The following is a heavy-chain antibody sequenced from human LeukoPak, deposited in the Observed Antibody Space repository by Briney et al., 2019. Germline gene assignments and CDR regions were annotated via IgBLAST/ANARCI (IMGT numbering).Heavy chain of an antibody. Sequence: SVKVSCKAAGGTFSSYAISWVRQAPGQGLEWMGGIIPIFGTANYAQKFQGRVTITADESTSTAYMELGSLRSEDTAVYYCARTGGSSGYSCDYWGQGTLVTVSS. CDR3: ARTGGSSGYSCDY. CDR2: IIPIFGTA. V-gene: IGHV1-69*13. CDR1: GGTFSSYA. D-gene: IGHD3-22*01. J-gene: IGHJ4*02.